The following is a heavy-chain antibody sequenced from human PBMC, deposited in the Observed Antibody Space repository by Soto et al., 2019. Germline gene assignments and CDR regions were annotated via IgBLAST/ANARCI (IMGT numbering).Heavy chain of an antibody. CDR3: VRNSVSVVLLGGGWHFDL. D-gene: IGHD2-8*02. J-gene: IGHJ2*01. Sequence: PSETLSLTCPVSGYSFSSDYSISRYTYWGWIRQPPGKGLEWIGSIYSSVSPSYNPSLKSRVTMSVDTSKSQFSLKLSSVTAAVTAIYYFVRNSVSVVLLGGGWHFDLWGRGTLVTVSS. CDR1: GYSFSSDYSISRYTY. CDR2: IYSSVSP. V-gene: IGHV4-38-2*01.